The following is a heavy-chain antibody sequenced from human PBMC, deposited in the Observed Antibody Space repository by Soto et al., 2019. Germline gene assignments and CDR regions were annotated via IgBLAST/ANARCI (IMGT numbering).Heavy chain of an antibody. V-gene: IGHV3-66*01. J-gene: IGHJ6*02. CDR1: GFTVSSNY. D-gene: IGHD1-26*01. Sequence: GGSLRLSCAASGFTVSSNYISWVRQAPGKGLEWISIIYSAGNTYYADSVKGRFTISRDNSKNTLYLQMNSLGAEDTAVYYCARDFVVGGPTINYYYGMDVWGQGTTVTVSS. CDR2: IYSAGNT. CDR3: ARDFVVGGPTINYYYGMDV.